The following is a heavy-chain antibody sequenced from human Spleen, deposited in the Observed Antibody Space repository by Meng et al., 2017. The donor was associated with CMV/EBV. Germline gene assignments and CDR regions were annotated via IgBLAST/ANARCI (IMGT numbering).Heavy chain of an antibody. CDR3: ATASGSYSLDAFDI. CDR1: GYTFTGYY. D-gene: IGHD1-26*01. J-gene: IGHJ3*02. CDR2: INPNSGGT. V-gene: IGHV1-2*02. Sequence: ASVKVSCKASGYTFTGYYMHWVRQAPGQGLEWMGWINPNSGGTNYAQKFQGRVTMTRDTSISTAYMELSRLRSDDTAVYYCATASGSYSLDAFDIWGQGTMVTVSS.